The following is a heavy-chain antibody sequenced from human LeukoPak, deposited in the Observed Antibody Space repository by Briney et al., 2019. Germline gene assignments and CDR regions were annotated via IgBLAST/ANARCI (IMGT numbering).Heavy chain of an antibody. CDR2: ISYDGSNK. V-gene: IGHV3-30-3*01. D-gene: IGHD3-22*01. J-gene: IGHJ4*02. CDR3: ARDRSYYYDSSGYYPGDY. CDR1: GFTFSSYA. Sequence: PGRSLRLSCAASGFTFSSYAMHWVRQAPGKGLEWVAVISYDGSNKYYADSVKGRFTISRDNAKNSLYLQMNSLRAEDTAVYYCARDRSYYYDSSGYYPGDYWGREPWSPSPQ.